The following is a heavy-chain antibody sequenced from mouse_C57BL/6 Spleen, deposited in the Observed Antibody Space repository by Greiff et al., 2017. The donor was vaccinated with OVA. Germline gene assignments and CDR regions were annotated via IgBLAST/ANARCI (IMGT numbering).Heavy chain of an antibody. CDR3: ARRAYYSSFAY. CDR2: IYPSDSET. Sequence: QVQLKQPGAELVRPGSSVKLSCKASGYTFTSYWMDWVKQRPGQGLEWIGNIYPSDSETHYNQKFKDKATLTVDKSSSTAYMQLSSLTSEDSAVYYCARRAYYSSFAYWGQGTLVTVSA. D-gene: IGHD2-12*01. V-gene: IGHV1-61*01. CDR1: GYTFTSYW. J-gene: IGHJ3*01.